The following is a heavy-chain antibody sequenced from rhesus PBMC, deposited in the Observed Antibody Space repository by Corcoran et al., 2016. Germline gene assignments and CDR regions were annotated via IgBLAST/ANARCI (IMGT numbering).Heavy chain of an antibody. V-gene: IGHV4-173*01. J-gene: IGHJ4*01. Sequence: HLPLQESGPGLAKTSQTRSQTRAVPGAPLCSNYGSGVRAPPVKGLEWIGRISGSGGSTDSNPSLKSRVTISTDTSKNQFSLKLSSVTAADTAVYYCASHMIRITMIVEYWGQGVLVTVSS. CDR3: ASHMIRITMIVEY. D-gene: IGHD3-28*01. CDR1: GAPLCSNY. CDR2: ISGSGGST.